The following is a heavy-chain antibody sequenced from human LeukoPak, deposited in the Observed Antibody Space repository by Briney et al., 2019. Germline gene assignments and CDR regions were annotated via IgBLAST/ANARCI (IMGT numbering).Heavy chain of an antibody. V-gene: IGHV3-15*01. CDR1: GFTFSNAW. D-gene: IGHD3-3*02. CDR2: VKSKTDGGTT. Sequence: GGSLRLSCAASGFTFSNAWMSWVRQAPGEGLEWVVLVKSKTDGGTTDYAAPVKGRFSISRDDSKDTLYLQMNSLKTEDTAVYYCTTLAFLEWFPSYFNYWGQGTLVTVSS. CDR3: TTLAFLEWFPSYFNY. J-gene: IGHJ4*02.